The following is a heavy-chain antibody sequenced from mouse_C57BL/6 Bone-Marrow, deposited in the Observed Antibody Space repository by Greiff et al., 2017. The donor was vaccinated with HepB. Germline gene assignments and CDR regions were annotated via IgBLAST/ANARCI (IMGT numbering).Heavy chain of an antibody. J-gene: IGHJ3*01. D-gene: IGHD1-1*01. V-gene: IGHV1-64*01. CDR2: IHPNSGST. CDR3: AGALYYDGSSYDWFAY. CDR1: GYTFTSDW. Sequence: QVQLQQPGAELVKPGASVKLSCKASGYTFTSDWMHWVKQRPGQGLEWIGMIHPNSGSTKYNEKFKSKATLTVDKSSSKAYMQRSCLTSEYYAVYYCAGALYYDGSSYDWFAYWGQGTPVTVSS.